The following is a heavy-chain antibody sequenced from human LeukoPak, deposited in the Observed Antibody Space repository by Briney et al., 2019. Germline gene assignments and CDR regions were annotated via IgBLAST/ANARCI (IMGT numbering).Heavy chain of an antibody. Sequence: ASVKVSCKVSGYTLTELSMHWVRQAPGKGLEWMGGFDPEDGETIYAQKFQGRVTMTEDTSTDTAYMELSSLRSEDTAVYYCATDVATGGVIAYDYWGQGTLVTVSS. V-gene: IGHV1-24*01. J-gene: IGHJ4*02. CDR2: FDPEDGET. CDR3: ATDVATGGVIAYDY. D-gene: IGHD3-16*02. CDR1: GYTLTELS.